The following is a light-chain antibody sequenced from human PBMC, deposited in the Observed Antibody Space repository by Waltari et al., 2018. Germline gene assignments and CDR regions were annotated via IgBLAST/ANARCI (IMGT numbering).Light chain of an antibody. V-gene: IGKV4-1*01. CDR1: QSLLYRANNKNY. Sequence: DIVMTQSPDSLAVSLGERATIKCKFGQSLLYRANNKNYLAWYQQNPGQPPTRLIYWASTRDSGVPDRFSGSGSGTDFTLTISSLQAADVAVYYCQQYFDTPSFGPGTKVEIK. CDR2: WAS. CDR3: QQYFDTPS. J-gene: IGKJ3*01.